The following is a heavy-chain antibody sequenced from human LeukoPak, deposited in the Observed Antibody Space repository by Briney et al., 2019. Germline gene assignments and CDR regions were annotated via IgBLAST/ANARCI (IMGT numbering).Heavy chain of an antibody. V-gene: IGHV1-69*06. Sequence: SVKVSCNASGYSFTSYAISWVRQAPGQGLEWMGGIIPIFGTANYAQKFQGRVTITADKSTSTAYMELSSLRSEDTAVYYCASPTVVTPFYYYYMDVWGKGTTVTVSS. J-gene: IGHJ6*03. CDR3: ASPTVVTPFYYYYMDV. CDR1: GYSFTSYA. CDR2: IIPIFGTA. D-gene: IGHD4-23*01.